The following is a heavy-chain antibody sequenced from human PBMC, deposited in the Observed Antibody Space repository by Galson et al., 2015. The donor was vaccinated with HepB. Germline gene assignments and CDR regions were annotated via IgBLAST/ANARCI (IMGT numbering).Heavy chain of an antibody. Sequence: SLRLSCAASGFTFSSYGMHWVRQAPGKGLEWVAVISYDGSNKYYADSVKGRFTISRDNSKNTLYLQMNSLRAEDTAVYYCARPAGGYDPFDYWGQGTLVTVSS. CDR3: ARPAGGYDPFDY. J-gene: IGHJ4*02. V-gene: IGHV3-30*03. D-gene: IGHD5-12*01. CDR2: ISYDGSNK. CDR1: GFTFSSYG.